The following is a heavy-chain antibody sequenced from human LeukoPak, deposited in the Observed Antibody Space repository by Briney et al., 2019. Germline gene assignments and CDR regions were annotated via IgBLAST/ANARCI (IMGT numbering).Heavy chain of an antibody. D-gene: IGHD1-20*01. V-gene: IGHV3-66*01. CDR2: IYSGGGT. CDR1: GFTVSSNY. CDR3: ARDGITGYYYYYGMDV. J-gene: IGHJ6*02. Sequence: GGSLRLSCAASGFTVSSNYMSWVRQAPGEGLEWVLVIYSGGGTYYADSVKGRFTISLDNSKNTLYLQMNSLRAEDTAVYYCARDGITGYYYYYGMDVWGQGATVTVSS.